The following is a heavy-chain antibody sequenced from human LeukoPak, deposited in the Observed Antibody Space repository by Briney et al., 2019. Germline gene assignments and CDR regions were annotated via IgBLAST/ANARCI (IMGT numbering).Heavy chain of an antibody. D-gene: IGHD3-10*01. CDR1: GFTFSDYY. CDR3: ARAPTMVRGVIGLMDV. V-gene: IGHV3-11*05. Sequence: GGSLRLSCAASGFTFSDYYMNWIRQAPGKGLEWVSYISSSSSYTNYADSVKGRFTISRDNAKNSLYLQMNSLRAEDTAVYYCARAPTMVRGVIGLMDVWGQGTTVTVSS. CDR2: ISSSSSYT. J-gene: IGHJ6*02.